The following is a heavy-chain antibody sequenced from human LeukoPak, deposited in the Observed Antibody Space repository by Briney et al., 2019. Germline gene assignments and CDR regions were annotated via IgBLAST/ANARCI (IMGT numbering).Heavy chain of an antibody. Sequence: GGSLRLSCTTSGFTFATYSMHWVRQAPGKGLEWVAVIWYDGSNKYYADSVKGRFTISRDNSKNTLYLQMNSLRAEDTAVYYCARGGVADIVATITRGEGSLLDYWGQGTLVTVSS. D-gene: IGHD5-12*01. CDR2: IWYDGSNK. CDR1: GFTFATYS. CDR3: ARGGVADIVATITRGEGSLLDY. J-gene: IGHJ4*02. V-gene: IGHV3-33*08.